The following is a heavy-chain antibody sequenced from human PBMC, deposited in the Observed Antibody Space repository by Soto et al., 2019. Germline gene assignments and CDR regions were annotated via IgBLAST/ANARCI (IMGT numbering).Heavy chain of an antibody. Sequence: QVQLVQSGAEVKKPGASVKVSCKASGYTFTSYAINWVRQAPGQGLEWMGGISPYNGNTNYAQKFQGRVTMTTDTSTSTAYVELRSLRSDDAAVYYCATGGRWQQSPLDYWGQGTLVTVSS. D-gene: IGHD1-26*01. J-gene: IGHJ4*02. CDR1: GYTFTSYA. CDR3: ATGGRWQQSPLDY. CDR2: ISPYNGNT. V-gene: IGHV1-18*01.